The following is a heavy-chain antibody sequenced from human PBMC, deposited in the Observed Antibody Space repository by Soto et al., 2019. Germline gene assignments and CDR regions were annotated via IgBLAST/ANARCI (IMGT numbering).Heavy chain of an antibody. CDR3: ARGGSDFWSGYYTSYYYYGMDV. J-gene: IGHJ6*02. CDR2: IYTSGST. V-gene: IGHV4-4*07. D-gene: IGHD3-3*01. CDR1: GGSISSYY. Sequence: NPSETLSLTCTVSGGSISSYYWSWIRQPAGKGLEWIGRIYTSGSTNYNPSLKSRVTMSVDTSKNQFSLKLSSVTAADTAVYYCARGGSDFWSGYYTSYYYYGMDVWGQGTTVTVSS.